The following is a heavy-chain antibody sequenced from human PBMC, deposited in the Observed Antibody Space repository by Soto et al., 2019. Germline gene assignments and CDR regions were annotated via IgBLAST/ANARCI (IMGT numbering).Heavy chain of an antibody. V-gene: IGHV3-33*01. CDR3: ARDIYGPLDH. Sequence: PGGSLRLSCATSVFTFSNYGMHWVRHAPGKGLEWVAVTRHDGTNKYYADSVKGRFTISRDNSKNTVHLQMNILRGEDTAVYYCARDIYGPLDHWGQGTLGSVS. CDR1: VFTFSNYG. D-gene: IGHD3-16*01. CDR2: TRHDGTNK. J-gene: IGHJ4*02.